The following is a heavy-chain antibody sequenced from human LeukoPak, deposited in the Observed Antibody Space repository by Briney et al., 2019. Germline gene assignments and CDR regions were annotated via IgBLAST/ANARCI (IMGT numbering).Heavy chain of an antibody. Sequence: GGSLRLSCAASGFTFSSYAMSWVRQAPGKGLEWVSAISGSGGSTYYADSVKGRFTISRDNSKNTLYLQMNSLRAEDTAVYYCAKEAVGIAAAPNWFDPWGQGTLVAVSS. CDR2: ISGSGGST. J-gene: IGHJ5*02. D-gene: IGHD6-13*01. CDR1: GFTFSSYA. CDR3: AKEAVGIAAAPNWFDP. V-gene: IGHV3-23*01.